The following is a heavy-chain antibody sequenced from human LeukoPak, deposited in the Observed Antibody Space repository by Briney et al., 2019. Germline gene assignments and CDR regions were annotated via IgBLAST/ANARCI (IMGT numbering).Heavy chain of an antibody. CDR3: ARGDYDILTGYHQHYYYYGMDV. J-gene: IGHJ6*02. CDR2: INPNSGGT. V-gene: IGHV1-2*04. Sequence: ASVKVSCKASGYTFTSYYMHWVRQAPGQGLEWMGWINPNSGGTNYAQKFQGWVTMTRDTSISTAYMELSRLRSDDTAVYYCARGDYDILTGYHQHYYYYGMDVWGQGTTVTVSS. CDR1: GYTFTSYY. D-gene: IGHD3-9*01.